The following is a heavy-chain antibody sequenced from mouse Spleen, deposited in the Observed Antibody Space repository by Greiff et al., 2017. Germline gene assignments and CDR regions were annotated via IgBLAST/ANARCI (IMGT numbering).Heavy chain of an antibody. J-gene: IGHJ4*01. CDR1: GYTFTDYE. CDR3: TLITTVAMDY. V-gene: IGHV1-15*01. CDR2: IDPETGGT. Sequence: QVQLQQSGAELVRPGASVTLSCKASGYTFTDYEMHWVKQTPVHGLEWIGAIDPETGGTAYNQKFKGKAILTADKSSSTAYMELRSLTSEDSAVYYCTLITTVAMDYWGQGTSVTVSS. D-gene: IGHD1-1*01.